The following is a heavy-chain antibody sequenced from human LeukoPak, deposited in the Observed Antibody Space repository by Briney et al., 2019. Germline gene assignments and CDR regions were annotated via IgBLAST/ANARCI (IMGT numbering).Heavy chain of an antibody. CDR2: FSRSSSYI. Sequence: GGPLTLLCAASVFPFSSYSMKWVPQAPGKGLEWVSSFSRSSSYIYYAASVKGRFTISRDNAKSSLYLQMNSLRAEDTAVYFCSGGSIYYYYGMDVWGQGTTVTVSS. CDR1: VFPFSSYS. CDR3: SGGSIYYYYGMDV. D-gene: IGHD2-15*01. J-gene: IGHJ6*02. V-gene: IGHV3-21*01.